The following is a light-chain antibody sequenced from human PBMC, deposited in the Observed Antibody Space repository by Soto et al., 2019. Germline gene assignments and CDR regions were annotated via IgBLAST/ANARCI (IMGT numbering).Light chain of an antibody. J-gene: IGLJ2*01. V-gene: IGLV1-47*01. CDR2: RSD. CDR3: AAWDNDLSGPVL. Sequence: QSVLTQPPSASGTPGQRVTISCSGGSSNIGSNNVYWYQQLPGAAPKLLIYRSDRRPSGVPARFSGSKSGTSASLAISGLRSEDEADYYCAAWDNDLSGPVLFGGGTKVTVL. CDR1: SSNIGSNN.